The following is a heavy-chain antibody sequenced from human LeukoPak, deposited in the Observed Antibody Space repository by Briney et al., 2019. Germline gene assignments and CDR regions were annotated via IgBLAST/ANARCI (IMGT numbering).Heavy chain of an antibody. CDR3: ARQSLEYYYDSSGYYSPLDY. J-gene: IGHJ4*02. V-gene: IGHV4-39*01. CDR1: GGSISSSSYY. CDR2: IYYSGST. D-gene: IGHD3-22*01. Sequence: SETLSLTCTVSGGSISSSSYYWGWIRQPPGKGLEWIGSIYYSGSTYYNPSLKSRVTISVDTSKNQCSLKLSSVTAADTAVYYCARQSLEYYYDSSGYYSPLDYWGQGTLVTVSS.